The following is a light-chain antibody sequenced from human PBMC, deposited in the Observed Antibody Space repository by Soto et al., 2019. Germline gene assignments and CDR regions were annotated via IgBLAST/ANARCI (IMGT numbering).Light chain of an antibody. V-gene: IGLV1-47*02. CDR3: AVWDDSLRGWV. CDR2: TND. Sequence: QSVLTQPPSASGTPGQRVTISCSGRFSNIGSNYVYWYQQLPGTAAKLLIFTNDQRTSGVPGRFSGSKSGTSASLAISGLRSEDEADYYCAVWDDSLRGWVFGGGTKLTVL. J-gene: IGLJ3*02. CDR1: FSNIGSNY.